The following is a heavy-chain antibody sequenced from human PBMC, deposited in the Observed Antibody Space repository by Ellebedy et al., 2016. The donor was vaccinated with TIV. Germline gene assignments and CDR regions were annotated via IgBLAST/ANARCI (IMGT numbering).Heavy chain of an antibody. Sequence: AASVKVSCKASGGTFSTYAITWVRQAPGQGLEWLGGILPTSDTAIYAQKFQGRVTITADDSTATAYMELNSLRSEDTAVYFCARVLDGYSHARPQDVWGQGTTVTVSS. D-gene: IGHD5-24*01. V-gene: IGHV1-69*13. J-gene: IGHJ6*02. CDR3: ARVLDGYSHARPQDV. CDR2: ILPTSDTA. CDR1: GGTFSTYA.